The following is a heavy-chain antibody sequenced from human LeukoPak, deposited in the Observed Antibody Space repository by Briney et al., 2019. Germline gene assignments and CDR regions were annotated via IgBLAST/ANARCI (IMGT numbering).Heavy chain of an antibody. J-gene: IGHJ6*03. Sequence: GASVKVSCKASGYTFTGYYMHWVRQAPGQGLEWMGWINPNSGGTNYAQKFQGRVTMTRDTSISTAYMELSRLRSDDTAVYYCARDLPVVPAAMPNYYYYYYMDVWGKGTTVTVSS. CDR3: ARDLPVVPAAMPNYYYYYYMDV. CDR1: GYTFTGYY. V-gene: IGHV1-2*02. CDR2: INPNSGGT. D-gene: IGHD2-2*01.